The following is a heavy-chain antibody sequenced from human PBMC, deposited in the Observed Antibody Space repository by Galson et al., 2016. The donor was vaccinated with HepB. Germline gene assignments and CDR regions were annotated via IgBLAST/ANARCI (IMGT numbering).Heavy chain of an antibody. CDR3: ARDSRRPFDY. V-gene: IGHV3-11*01. CDR2: ISSSGSTI. J-gene: IGHJ4*02. D-gene: IGHD6-6*01. CDR1: GFILRDYY. Sequence: SLRLSCAASGFILRDYYMNWIRQAPGKGLEWVAYISSSGSTIDYAESVKGRFTISTDNAKNSLYLQMNSLRAEDTAVYYCARDSRRPFDYWGQGTLVTVSP.